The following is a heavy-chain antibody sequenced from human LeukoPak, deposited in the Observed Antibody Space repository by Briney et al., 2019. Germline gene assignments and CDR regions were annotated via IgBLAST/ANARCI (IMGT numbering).Heavy chain of an antibody. J-gene: IGHJ4*02. Sequence: SETLSLTCTVSGGSISSSSYFWGWIRQPPGKGLEWIGSISYNENTYSNPSLKSRVTISVDTSKNQFSLRLSSVTAADTAIYYCARGSIAAAGIGLDYWGQGTLVTVSS. CDR2: ISYNENT. CDR3: ARGSIAAAGIGLDY. D-gene: IGHD6-13*01. V-gene: IGHV4-39*07. CDR1: GGSISSSSYF.